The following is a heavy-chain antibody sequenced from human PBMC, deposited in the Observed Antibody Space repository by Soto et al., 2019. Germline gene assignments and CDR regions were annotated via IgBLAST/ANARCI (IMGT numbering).Heavy chain of an antibody. CDR2: IYYSGST. D-gene: IGHD5-18*01. V-gene: IGHV4-31*03. CDR3: ARDSELWSMDY. CDR1: GGSISSGGYY. Sequence: PSETLSLTCTVSGGSISSGGYYWSWIRQHPGKGLEWIGYIYYSGSTYYNPYLKSRVSISVDTSKNQFSLKLRSVTAADTAVYYCARDSELWSMDYWGQGTLVTVSS. J-gene: IGHJ4*02.